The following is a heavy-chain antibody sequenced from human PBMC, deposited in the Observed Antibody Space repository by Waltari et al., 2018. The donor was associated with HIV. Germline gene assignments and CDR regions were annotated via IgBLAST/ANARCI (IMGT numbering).Heavy chain of an antibody. J-gene: IGHJ6*02. CDR1: NGSITTNNYY. Sequence: QLQLQESGPGLVKPSETVSLTCVVSNGSITTNNYYWGLVRQPPGKGLEWIGSLYYSGSTYYNPSLKSRVTISIDTSKNQFSLKLTSMTAADTAVYFCARFLPAETHFYYYHPLDVWGQGTTVIVS. CDR3: ARFLPAETHFYYYHPLDV. CDR2: LYYSGST. V-gene: IGHV4-39*01.